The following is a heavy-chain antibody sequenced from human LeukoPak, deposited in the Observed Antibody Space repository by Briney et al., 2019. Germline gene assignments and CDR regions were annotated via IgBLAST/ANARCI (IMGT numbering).Heavy chain of an antibody. V-gene: IGHV1-8*01. CDR2: MNPNSGNT. CDR1: GYTFTSYD. CDR3: ASSKQWPVVDYYGMDV. Sequence: ASVKVSCKASGYTFTSYDINWVRQATGQGLEWMGWMNPNSGNTGYAQKFQGRVTMTRNTSISTAYMEPSSLRSEDTAVYYCASSKQWPVVDYYGMDVWGQGTTVTVSS. D-gene: IGHD6-19*01. J-gene: IGHJ6*02.